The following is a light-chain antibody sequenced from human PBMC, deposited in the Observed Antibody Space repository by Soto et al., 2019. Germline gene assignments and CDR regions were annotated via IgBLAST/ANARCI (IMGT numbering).Light chain of an antibody. V-gene: IGLV2-8*01. CDR1: TSDIGGYDY. CDR2: EVN. CDR3: SSHGGNSPYV. J-gene: IGLJ1*01. Sequence: QSVLTQPPSASGSPGQSVAISCTGTTSDIGGYDYVSWYQQHPGKAPKLTIYEVNKRPSGVPDRFSGSKSGNTASLTVSGLQAEDEADYYCSSHGGNSPYVFGTGTKLTVL.